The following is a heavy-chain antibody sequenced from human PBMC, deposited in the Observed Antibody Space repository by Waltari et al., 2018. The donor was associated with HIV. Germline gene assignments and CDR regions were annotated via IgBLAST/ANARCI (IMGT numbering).Heavy chain of an antibody. V-gene: IGHV6-1*01. CDR3: ARGVTMVRGVIRVFGAFDI. Sequence: QVQLQQSGPGLVKPSQTLSLTCAISGDSVSSNSAAWNWIRQSPSRGLEWLGRTYYRSKWYNDYAVSVKSRITINPDTSKNQFSLQLNSVTPEDTAVYYCARGVTMVRGVIRVFGAFDIWGQGTMVTVSS. D-gene: IGHD3-10*01. J-gene: IGHJ3*02. CDR2: TYYRSKWYN. CDR1: GDSVSSNSAA.